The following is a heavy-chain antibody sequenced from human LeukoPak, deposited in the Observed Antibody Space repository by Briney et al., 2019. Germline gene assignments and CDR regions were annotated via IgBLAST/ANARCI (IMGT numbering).Heavy chain of an antibody. CDR2: ISSSSSTI. V-gene: IGHV3-48*01. Sequence: GGSLRLSCAASGFTFSSYSMSWVRQAPGKGLEWVSYISSSSSTIYYADSVKGRFTISRDNAKKSLYLQMNSLRAEDTAVYYCARDCAGIAVAGDFDYWGQGTLVTVSS. D-gene: IGHD6-19*01. CDR3: ARDCAGIAVAGDFDY. J-gene: IGHJ4*02. CDR1: GFTFSSYS.